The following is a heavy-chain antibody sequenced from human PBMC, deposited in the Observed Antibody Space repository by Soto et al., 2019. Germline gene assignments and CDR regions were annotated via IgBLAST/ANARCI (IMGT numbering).Heavy chain of an antibody. D-gene: IGHD2-15*01. Sequence: QVQLVQSGAEMKEPGSSVKVSCKTSGGTFSSSAISWLRQAPGQGLEWMGGIIPLFRTPDYAQKFQGSVTIATDESTSTAYMELSSLRFEDTFVYYCARDNVRLQLGGNFYSIQDVCGQGTTITVSS. V-gene: IGHV1-69*05. J-gene: IGHJ6*02. CDR3: ARDNVRLQLGGNFYSIQDV. CDR2: IIPLFRTP. CDR1: GGTFSSSA.